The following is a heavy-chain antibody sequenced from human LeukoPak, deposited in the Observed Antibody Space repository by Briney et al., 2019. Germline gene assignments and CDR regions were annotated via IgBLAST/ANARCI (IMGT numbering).Heavy chain of an antibody. CDR2: INHSGST. CDR3: LSGYYFDY. V-gene: IGHV4-34*01. D-gene: IGHD3-22*01. J-gene: IGHJ4*02. CDR1: GGSFSGYY. Sequence: SETLSLTCAVYGGSFSGYYWSWIRQPPGKGLEWIGEINHSGSTNYNPSLKSRVTISVDTSKNQFSLKLSSVTAADTAVYYCLSGYYFDYWGQGTLVTVSS.